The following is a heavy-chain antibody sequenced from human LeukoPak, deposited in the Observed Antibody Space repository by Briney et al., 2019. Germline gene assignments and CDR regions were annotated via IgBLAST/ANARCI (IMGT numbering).Heavy chain of an antibody. D-gene: IGHD3-10*01. CDR3: AKDWARAVRGVDYYYYGMDV. CDR1: GFTIDDYA. CDR2: ISWNSGSI. Sequence: GGSLRLSCAASGFTIDDYAMHWVRQAPGKGLEWVSGISWNSGSIGYADSVKGRFTISRDNAKNSLYLQMNSLRAEDTALYYCAKDWARAVRGVDYYYYGMDVWGQGTTVTVSS. J-gene: IGHJ6*02. V-gene: IGHV3-9*01.